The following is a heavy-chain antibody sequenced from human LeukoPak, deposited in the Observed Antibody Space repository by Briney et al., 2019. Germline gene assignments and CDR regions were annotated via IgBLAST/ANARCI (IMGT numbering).Heavy chain of an antibody. CDR2: INHSGST. CDR3: ARGYRRAWYSSSWYLDY. CDR1: GGSFSGYY. D-gene: IGHD6-13*01. Sequence: PSETLSLTCAVYGGSFSGYYWSWIRQPPGKGLEWIGEINHSGSTNYNPSPKSRVTISVDTSKNQFSLKLSSVTAADTAVYYCARGYRRAWYSSSWYLDYWGQGTLVTVSS. V-gene: IGHV4-34*01. J-gene: IGHJ4*02.